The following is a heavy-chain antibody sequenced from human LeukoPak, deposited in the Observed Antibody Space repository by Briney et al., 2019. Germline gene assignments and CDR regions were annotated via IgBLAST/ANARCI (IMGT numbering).Heavy chain of an antibody. J-gene: IGHJ5*02. V-gene: IGHV1-46*01. CDR3: ARERITIFGVVTARFDP. CDR2: INPSGGST. D-gene: IGHD3-3*01. Sequence: ASVKVSCKASGYTFTSYYMHWVRQAPRQGLEWMGIINPSGGSTSYAQKFQGRVTMTRDTSTSTVYMELSSLRSEDTAVYYCARERITIFGVVTARFDPWGQGTLVTVSS. CDR1: GYTFTSYY.